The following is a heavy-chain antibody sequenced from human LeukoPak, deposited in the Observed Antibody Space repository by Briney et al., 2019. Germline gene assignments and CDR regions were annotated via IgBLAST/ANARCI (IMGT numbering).Heavy chain of an antibody. CDR2: IYYSGST. CDR3: ARGHSVAGMIY. V-gene: IGHV4-39*07. Sequence: PSETLSLTCTVSGGSISSSSYYWGWIRQPPGKGLEWIGSIYYSGSTYYNPSLKSRVTISVDTSKNQFSLKLSSVTAADTAVYYCARGHSVAGMIYWGQGTLVTVSS. D-gene: IGHD6-19*01. CDR1: GGSISSSSYY. J-gene: IGHJ4*02.